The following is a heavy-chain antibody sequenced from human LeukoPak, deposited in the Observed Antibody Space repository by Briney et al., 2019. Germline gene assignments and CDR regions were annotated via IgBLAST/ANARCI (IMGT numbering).Heavy chain of an antibody. D-gene: IGHD3-16*01. V-gene: IGHV1-69*01. CDR3: ARGVAVRNGGYFDY. J-gene: IGHJ4*02. CDR1: GGTFSSYA. Sequence: GSSVKVSCKASGGTFSSYAISWVRQAPGQGLEWMGGIIPIFGTANYAQKFQGRVTITADESTSTAYMELSRLRSDDTAVYYCARGVAVRNGGYFDYWGQGTLVTVSS. CDR2: IIPIFGTA.